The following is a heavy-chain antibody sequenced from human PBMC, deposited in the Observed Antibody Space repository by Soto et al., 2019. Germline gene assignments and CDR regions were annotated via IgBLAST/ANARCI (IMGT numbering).Heavy chain of an antibody. J-gene: IGHJ5*02. CDR3: ARGRYCISTSCYEGWFEP. Sequence: QVQLVQSGAEVKKPGSSVKVSCKASGGTFSSYAISWVRQAPGQGLEWMGGIIPIFGTANYAQKIQGRVTITADESTSTAYMELSSLRSEDTAVYYCARGRYCISTSCYEGWFEPWGQGALVTV. V-gene: IGHV1-69*12. CDR2: IIPIFGTA. D-gene: IGHD2-2*01. CDR1: GGTFSSYA.